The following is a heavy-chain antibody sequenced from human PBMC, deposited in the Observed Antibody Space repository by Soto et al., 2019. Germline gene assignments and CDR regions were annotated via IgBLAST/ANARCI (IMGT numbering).Heavy chain of an antibody. CDR2: IYSGETS. Sequence: GSLRVAGATSAFILNMGHLVACPRARGGGLESVSVIYSGETSFYGESVNGRFTISRDNSKNTLYLQMNSLRAEDTAVYYCGRGSYSWSSYRYYLWYWGQGPMVTVAS. CDR3: GRGSYSWSSYRYYLWY. V-gene: IGHV3-53*01. J-gene: IGHJ4*02. CDR1: AFILNMGH. D-gene: IGHD1-26*01.